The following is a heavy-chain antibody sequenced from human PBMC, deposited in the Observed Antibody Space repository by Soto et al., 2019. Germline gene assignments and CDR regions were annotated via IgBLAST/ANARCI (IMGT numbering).Heavy chain of an antibody. CDR1: GFTFSSYA. CDR2: ISYDGSNK. D-gene: IGHD3-3*01. J-gene: IGHJ6*02. V-gene: IGHV3-30-3*01. CDR3: ASRVIDDFWSGNNQMDV. Sequence: GGSLRLSCAASGFTFSSYAMHWVRQAPGKGLEWVAVISYDGSNKYYADSVKGRFTISRDNSKNTLYLQMNSLRAEDTAVYYCASRVIDDFWSGNNQMDVWGQGTTVTVSS.